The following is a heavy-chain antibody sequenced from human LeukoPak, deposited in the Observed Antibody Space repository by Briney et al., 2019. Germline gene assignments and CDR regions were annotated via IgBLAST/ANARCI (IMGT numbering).Heavy chain of an antibody. Sequence: SGTLSLTCTVSGGSISSGGYYWSWIRQHPGKGLEWIGYIYYSGSTYYNPSLKSRVTISVDTSKNQFSLKLSSVTAADTAVYYCARGYVGYGSYYFDYWGQGTLVTVSS. CDR1: GGSISSGGYY. D-gene: IGHD3-10*01. J-gene: IGHJ4*02. CDR3: ARGYVGYGSYYFDY. V-gene: IGHV4-31*03. CDR2: IYYSGST.